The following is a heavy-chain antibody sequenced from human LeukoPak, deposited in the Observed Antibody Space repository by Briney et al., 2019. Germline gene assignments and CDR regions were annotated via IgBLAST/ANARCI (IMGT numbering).Heavy chain of an antibody. J-gene: IGHJ4*02. CDR3: ATTIAATDTRYFDY. CDR2: ISSSGSTI. D-gene: IGHD6-25*01. Sequence: PGGSLRLSCAASGFSFSSLEMNWVRRAPGKGLEWVSFISSSGSTIYYADSVRGRFTISRDNAKNSLYLQMNSLRAEDTAVYYCATTIAATDTRYFDYWGQGTLVTVSS. CDR1: GFSFSSLE. V-gene: IGHV3-48*03.